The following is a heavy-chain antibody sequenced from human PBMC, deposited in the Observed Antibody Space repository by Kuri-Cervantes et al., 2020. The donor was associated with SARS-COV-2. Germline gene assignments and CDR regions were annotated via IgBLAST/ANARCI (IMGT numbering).Heavy chain of an antibody. J-gene: IGHJ4*02. V-gene: IGHV3-23*01. Sequence: GESLKISCAASGFTFSSYDMSWVRQAPGKGLEWVSAISGSGGSTYYADSVKGRFTISRDNSKNTLYLQMNSLRAEDTAVYYCAKSGLRLGELSLFFDYWGQGTLVTCYS. D-gene: IGHD3-16*02. CDR1: GFTFSSYD. CDR2: ISGSGGST. CDR3: AKSGLRLGELSLFFDY.